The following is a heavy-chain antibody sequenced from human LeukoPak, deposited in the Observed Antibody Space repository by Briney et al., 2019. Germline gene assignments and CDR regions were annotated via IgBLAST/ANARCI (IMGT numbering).Heavy chain of an antibody. Sequence: EASVKVSCKASGYTFTGYYIHWVRQAPGQGLEWMGIISPSGGSTSYPQKFQGRVTMTRDTSTSTAYMELSSLTSEDTAVYFCARDGVAGTYYFDCWGQGTLVTVSS. CDR3: ARDGVAGTYYFDC. CDR2: ISPSGGST. CDR1: GYTFTGYY. V-gene: IGHV1-46*01. D-gene: IGHD6-19*01. J-gene: IGHJ4*02.